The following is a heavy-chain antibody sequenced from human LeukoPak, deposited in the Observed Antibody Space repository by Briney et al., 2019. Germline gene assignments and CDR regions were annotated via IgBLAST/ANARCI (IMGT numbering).Heavy chain of an antibody. CDR2: IYHDGSYK. V-gene: IGHV3-33*01. J-gene: IGHJ4*02. CDR1: GFTFRNYG. CDR3: TRDSAKSFDD. Sequence: GGSLRLSCAASGFTFRNYGFHWVRQAPGKGVEWVAVIYHDGSYKFYADSVKGRFTFSRDNSKNTVFLEMNSLRGEDTAMYYCTRDSAKSFDDWGQGTLVTVSS. D-gene: IGHD4/OR15-4a*01.